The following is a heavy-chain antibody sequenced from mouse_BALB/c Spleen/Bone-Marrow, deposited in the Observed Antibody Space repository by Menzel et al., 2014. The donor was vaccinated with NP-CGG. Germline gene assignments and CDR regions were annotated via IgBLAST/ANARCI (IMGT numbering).Heavy chain of an antibody. D-gene: IGHD1-1*01. CDR3: ARSGIGYYCGSNSYAMDY. J-gene: IGHJ4*01. CDR1: GFTFSSFG. Sequence: DVKLVESGGGLVQPGGSRKLSCAASGFTFSSFGMHWVRQAPEKGLEWVAYISSGSSTIYYADTVKGRFTISRDNPKNTLFLQITSLRSEDTAMYYCARSGIGYYCGSNSYAMDYWGQGTSVTVSS. CDR2: ISSGSSTI. V-gene: IGHV5-17*02.